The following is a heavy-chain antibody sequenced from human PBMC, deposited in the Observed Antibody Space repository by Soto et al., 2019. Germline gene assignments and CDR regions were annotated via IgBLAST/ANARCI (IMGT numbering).Heavy chain of an antibody. CDR3: ARGRYGDY. CDR1: GYDFTTYG. CDR2: ISAHNGNT. J-gene: IGHJ4*02. Sequence: QVHLVQSEAEVKKPGASVKVSCKGSGYDFTTYGITWVRQAPGQGLEWMAWISAHNGNTDYAQKLQGRVTVTRDTSTRTAYMELRSLRSDDTAVYYCARGRYGDYWGQGALVTVSS. V-gene: IGHV1-18*01. D-gene: IGHD1-1*01.